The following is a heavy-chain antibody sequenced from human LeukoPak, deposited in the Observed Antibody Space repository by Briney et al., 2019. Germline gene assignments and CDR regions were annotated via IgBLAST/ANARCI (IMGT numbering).Heavy chain of an antibody. CDR2: MDYSGST. D-gene: IGHD2-2*02. J-gene: IGHJ5*02. CDR1: GGSISSGGYY. CDR3: ARYCSSTSCNTWFDP. Sequence: SETLSLTCTVSGGSISSGGYYWGWIRQHPGKGLEWIAYMDYSGSTHYNPSLKSRITISVDTSKNQFFLRLSSVTDADTAVYYCARYCSSTSCNTWFDPWGQGTLVTVSS. V-gene: IGHV4-31*03.